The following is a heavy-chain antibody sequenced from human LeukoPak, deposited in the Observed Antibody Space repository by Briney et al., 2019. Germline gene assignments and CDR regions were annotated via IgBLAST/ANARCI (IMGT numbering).Heavy chain of an antibody. D-gene: IGHD6-13*01. CDR2: ISYDGSNK. Sequence: GGSLRLSCAASGFTFSSYGMHWVRQAPGKGLEWVAVISYDGSNKYYADSVKGRFTISGDNSKNTLYLQMNSLRAEDTAVYYCAKGGYSSSVYYYGMDVWGQGTTVTVSS. CDR3: AKGGYSSSVYYYGMDV. J-gene: IGHJ6*02. CDR1: GFTFSSYG. V-gene: IGHV3-30*18.